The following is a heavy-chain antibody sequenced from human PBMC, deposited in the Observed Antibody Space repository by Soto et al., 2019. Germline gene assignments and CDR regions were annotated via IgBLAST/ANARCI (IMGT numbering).Heavy chain of an antibody. CDR1: GYTFTSYA. V-gene: IGHV1-18*01. CDR3: ARDDPPPHY. Sequence: QVQLVQSGAEVKKPGASVKVSCKASGYTFTSYAISWVRQAPGQGLEWMGWISAYNGNTNYAHKLQRRVTMATDTSTSAAYMELRSLRSAEKAVFYCARDDPPPHYWGQGTLVTVSS. CDR2: ISAYNGNT. J-gene: IGHJ4*02.